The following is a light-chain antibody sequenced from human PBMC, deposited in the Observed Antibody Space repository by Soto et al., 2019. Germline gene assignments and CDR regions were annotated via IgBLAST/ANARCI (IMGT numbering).Light chain of an antibody. CDR3: QHYNSYSEA. CDR2: KAS. V-gene: IGKV1D-16*01. J-gene: IGKJ1*01. Sequence: DIQMTQSPSSLSASVGDRVTITCRASQGISSWLAWYQQKPEKAPKSLIYKASTLKSGVPSRFSGSGSGTEFTLTISSLQPDDFATYYCQHYNSYSEAFGQGTKGDIK. CDR1: QGISSW.